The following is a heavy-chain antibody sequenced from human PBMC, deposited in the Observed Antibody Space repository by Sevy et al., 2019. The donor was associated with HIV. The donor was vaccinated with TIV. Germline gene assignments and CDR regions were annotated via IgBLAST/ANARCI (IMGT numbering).Heavy chain of an antibody. V-gene: IGHV4-39*01. J-gene: IGHJ4*02. CDR1: GGSISSSSYY. CDR2: IYYSGST. Sequence: SETLSLTCTVSGGSISSSSYYWGWIRQPPGKGLEWIGSIYYSGSTYYNPSLKSRVTISVDTSKNQFSLKLSSVTAADXAVYYCARQTVGYCSGGSCYSTVRTRSVTPYYFDYWGQGTLVTVSS. CDR3: ARQTVGYCSGGSCYSTVRTRSVTPYYFDY. D-gene: IGHD2-15*01.